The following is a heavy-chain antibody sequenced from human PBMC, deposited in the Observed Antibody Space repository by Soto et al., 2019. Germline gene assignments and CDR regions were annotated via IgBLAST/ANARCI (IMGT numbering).Heavy chain of an antibody. CDR2: IVVGSGNT. Sequence: SVKVSCKASGFTFTSSAVQWGRQARGQRLEWIGWIVVGSGNTNYAQKFQERVTITRDMSTSTAYMELSSLRSEDTAVYYCAADRPSYYDFWSGSYYYGMDVWGQGTTVTVSS. V-gene: IGHV1-58*01. CDR1: GFTFTSSA. J-gene: IGHJ6*02. CDR3: AADRPSYYDFWSGSYYYGMDV. D-gene: IGHD3-3*01.